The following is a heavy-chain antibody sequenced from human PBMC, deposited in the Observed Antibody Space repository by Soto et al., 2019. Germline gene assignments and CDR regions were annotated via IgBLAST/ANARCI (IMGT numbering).Heavy chain of an antibody. D-gene: IGHD1-26*01. V-gene: IGHV3-23*04. CDR1: GFTFSDYA. CDR3: AKDFGAKGLGATMHY. J-gene: IGHJ4*02. Sequence: EAQLVESGGGLVQPGGSLRLSCAASGFTFSDYAMSWVRQAPGKGLEWVSGISDSGGNTYYADSVKGRFTISRDNSKNTLYLQVNSLRVDDTAVYYCAKDFGAKGLGATMHYWGQGTLVTVSS. CDR2: ISDSGGNT.